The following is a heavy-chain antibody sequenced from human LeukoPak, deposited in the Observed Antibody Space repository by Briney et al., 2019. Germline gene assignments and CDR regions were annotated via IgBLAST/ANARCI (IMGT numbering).Heavy chain of an antibody. Sequence: ASVKVSCKTSGYTFTSYGISWVRQAPGQGLEWMGWISAYNGNTNYAQKLQGRVTMTTDTSTSTAYMELRSLRSDDTAVYYCARDRLVPAAIGYFDYWGQGTLVTVSS. CDR1: GYTFTSYG. CDR2: ISAYNGNT. V-gene: IGHV1-18*01. D-gene: IGHD2-2*01. J-gene: IGHJ4*02. CDR3: ARDRLVPAAIGYFDY.